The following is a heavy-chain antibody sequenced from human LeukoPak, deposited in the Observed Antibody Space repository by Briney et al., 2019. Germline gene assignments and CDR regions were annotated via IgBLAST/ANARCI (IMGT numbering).Heavy chain of an antibody. CDR2: IYTSGST. CDR3: ARVAPITMVRGVIIESYYYYYMDV. D-gene: IGHD3-10*01. Sequence: PSETLSLTCTVSGGSISSGSYYWSWIRQPAGKGLEWIGRIYTSGSTNYNPSLKSRVTISVDTSKNQSSLKLSSVTAADTAVYYCARVAPITMVRGVIIESYYYYYMDVWGKGTTVTISS. CDR1: GGSISSGSYY. J-gene: IGHJ6*03. V-gene: IGHV4-61*02.